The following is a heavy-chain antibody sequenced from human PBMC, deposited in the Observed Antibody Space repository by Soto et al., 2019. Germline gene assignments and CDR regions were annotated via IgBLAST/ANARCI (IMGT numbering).Heavy chain of an antibody. CDR3: ARAIGGESWGYYYYYGTDV. Sequence: PGGSLRLSCAVSVFTFGNFAMTWVRQAPGEGLDWVSGFSGSAGYTYYADSVKGRFTISRDNAKNSLYLQMNSLRAEDTAVYYCARAIGGESWGYYYYYGTDVWGQGTKVTVSS. D-gene: IGHD7-27*01. J-gene: IGHJ6*02. V-gene: IGHV3-23*01. CDR2: FSGSAGYT. CDR1: VFTFGNFA.